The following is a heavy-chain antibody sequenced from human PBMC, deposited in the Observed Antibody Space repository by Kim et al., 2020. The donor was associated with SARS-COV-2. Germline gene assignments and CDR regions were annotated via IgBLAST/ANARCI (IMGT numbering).Heavy chain of an antibody. CDR1: GYTFTGYY. Sequence: ASVKVSCKASGYTFTGYYMHWVRQAPGQGLEWMGRINPNSGGTNYAQKFQGRVTMTRDTSISTAYMELSRLRSDDTAVYYCATDGIRQQLVWFGEASFDYWGQGTLVTVSS. V-gene: IGHV1-2*06. CDR2: INPNSGGT. CDR3: ATDGIRQQLVWFGEASFDY. J-gene: IGHJ4*02. D-gene: IGHD3-10*01.